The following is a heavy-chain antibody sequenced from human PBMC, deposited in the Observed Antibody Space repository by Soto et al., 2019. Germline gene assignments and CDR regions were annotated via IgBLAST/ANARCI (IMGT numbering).Heavy chain of an antibody. CDR2: INTYNGNT. D-gene: IGHD6-6*01. J-gene: IGHJ6*02. CDR3: ARDRRYSSSSSYYYYGMDV. Sequence: ASVKVSCKASGYTFTRYSLQWVRQAPGQRLEWMGWINTYNGNTGFSHKFQGRVTVVTDTSANMAYMALSSLTSDDTAVYYCARDRRYSSSSSYYYYGMDVWGQGTTVTVSS. V-gene: IGHV1-3*04. CDR1: GYTFTRYS.